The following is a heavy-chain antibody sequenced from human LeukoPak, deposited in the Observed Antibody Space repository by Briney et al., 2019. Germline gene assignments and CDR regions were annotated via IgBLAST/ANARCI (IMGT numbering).Heavy chain of an antibody. J-gene: IGHJ5*02. D-gene: IGHD6-13*01. CDR2: IKQDGSEK. CDR1: GFTFSSYW. Sequence: PGGSLGLSCAASGFTFSSYWMSWVRQAPGKGLEWVANIKQDGSEKYYVDSVKGRFTISRDNAKNSLYLQMNSLRAEDTAVYYCARIAAAQAFDPWGQGTLVTVSS. CDR3: ARIAAAQAFDP. V-gene: IGHV3-7*01.